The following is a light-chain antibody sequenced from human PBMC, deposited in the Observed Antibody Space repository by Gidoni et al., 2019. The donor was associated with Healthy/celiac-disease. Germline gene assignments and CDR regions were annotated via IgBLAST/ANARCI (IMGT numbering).Light chain of an antibody. CDR1: QSVSSSY. CDR2: GAA. J-gene: IGKJ3*01. V-gene: IGKV3-20*01. Sequence: ILLTQPPVTLSLSPGERATLSCPASQSVSSSYFAWYQQKPGQAPRLLIYGAASRATGIPDRFSGSGSGTDFTLTISRLEPEDFAVYYCQQYDSSPFTFGPGTKVDIK. CDR3: QQYDSSPFT.